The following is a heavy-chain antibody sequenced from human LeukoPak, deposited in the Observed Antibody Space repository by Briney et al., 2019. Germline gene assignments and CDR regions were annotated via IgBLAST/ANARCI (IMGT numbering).Heavy chain of an antibody. Sequence: PGGSLRLSCTVSGFTVSSNYMSWVRQAPGKGLEWVSVIYSGGSTYYADSVKGRFTISRDNAKNSLYLQMNSLRAEDTAVYYCARDHYYDSSGYNFDIWGQGTMVTVSS. V-gene: IGHV3-66*01. CDR3: ARDHYYDSSGYNFDI. CDR1: GFTVSSNY. D-gene: IGHD3-22*01. J-gene: IGHJ3*02. CDR2: IYSGGST.